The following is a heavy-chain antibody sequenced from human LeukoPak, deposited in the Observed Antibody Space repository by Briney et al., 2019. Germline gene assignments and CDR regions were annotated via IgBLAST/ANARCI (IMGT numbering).Heavy chain of an antibody. V-gene: IGHV5-51*01. D-gene: IGHD5-12*01. CDR2: IYPGDSDT. CDR3: GRRSGYFAFDI. J-gene: IGHJ3*02. CDR1: GYSFTSYW. Sequence: GESLKISCKGSGYSFTSYWIGWVRLMPGQGLEWMGIIYPGDSDTRYSPSFQGQVTISADKSISTAYLQCSSLKASDTAMYYCGRRSGYFAFDIWGQGTMVTVSS.